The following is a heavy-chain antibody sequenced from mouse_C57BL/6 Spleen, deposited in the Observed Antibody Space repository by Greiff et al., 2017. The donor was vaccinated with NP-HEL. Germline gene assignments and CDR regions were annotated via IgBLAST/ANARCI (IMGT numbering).Heavy chain of an antibody. Sequence: DVKLVESGGGLVKPGGSLKLSCAASGFTFSSYAMSWVRQTPEKRLEWVATISDGGSYTYYPDNVKGRFTISRDNAKNNLYLQMSHLKSEDTAMYYCAREGDGYDGGFAYWGQGTLVTVSA. CDR3: AREGDGYDGGFAY. J-gene: IGHJ3*01. V-gene: IGHV5-4*01. D-gene: IGHD2-2*01. CDR2: ISDGGSYT. CDR1: GFTFSSYA.